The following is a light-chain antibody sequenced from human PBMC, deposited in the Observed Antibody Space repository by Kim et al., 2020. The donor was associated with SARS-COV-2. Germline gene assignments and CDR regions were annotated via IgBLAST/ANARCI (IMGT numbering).Light chain of an antibody. J-gene: IGKJ4*01. CDR3: QQYYSSPLT. CDR2: SAS. CDR1: HSSSRW. V-gene: IGKV1-5*03. Sequence: DIQMTQSPSTLSASVRDRVTITCRASHSSSRWVAWYQQKAGKAPKLLIYSASTLQYGVPSRFSASGSGTEFTLTITNLQPDDFATYFCQQYYSSPLTFGGGTKLEI.